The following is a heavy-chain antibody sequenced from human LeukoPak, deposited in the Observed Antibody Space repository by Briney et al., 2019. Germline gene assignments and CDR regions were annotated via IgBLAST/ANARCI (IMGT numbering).Heavy chain of an antibody. V-gene: IGHV3-53*01. CDR3: ARGVEPLAANTLAY. CDR2: LYNDGNT. J-gene: IGHJ4*02. Sequence: QTGGSLRLSCAASGFTVITNDMTWVRQAPGKGLEWVSVLYNDGNTKYADSVQGRFTISRDNSKNSLYLEMNSLSPDDTAVYYCARGVEPLAANTLAYWGQGTLVTVSS. CDR1: GFTVITND. D-gene: IGHD1-14*01.